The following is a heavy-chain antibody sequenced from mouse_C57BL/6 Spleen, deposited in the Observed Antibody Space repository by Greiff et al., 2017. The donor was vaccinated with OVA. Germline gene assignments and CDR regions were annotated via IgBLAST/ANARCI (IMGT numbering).Heavy chain of an antibody. D-gene: IGHD4-1*01. CDR1: GYTFTSYW. CDR3: ARWNWAFDY. CDR2: IDPSDSYT. J-gene: IGHJ2*01. Sequence: QVQLQQSGAELVMPGASVKLSCKASGYTFTSYWMHWVKQRPGQGLEWIGEIDPSDSYTNYNQKFKGKSTLTVDKSSSTAYMQLSSLTSEDSAVYYCARWNWAFDYWGQGTTLTVSS. V-gene: IGHV1-69*01.